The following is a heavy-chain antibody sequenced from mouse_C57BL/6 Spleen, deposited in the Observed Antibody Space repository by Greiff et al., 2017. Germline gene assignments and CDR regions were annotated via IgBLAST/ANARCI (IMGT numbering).Heavy chain of an antibody. CDR3: ARGRELGRGYFDV. V-gene: IGHV3-6*01. CDR2: ISYDGSN. Sequence: EVQLVESGPGLVKPSQSLSLTCSVTGYSITSGYYWNWIRQFPGNKLEWMGYISYDGSNNYNPSLKNRISITRDTSKNQFFLKLNSVTTEDTATYYCARGRELGRGYFDVWGTGTTVTVSS. D-gene: IGHD4-1*01. CDR1: GYSITSGYY. J-gene: IGHJ1*03.